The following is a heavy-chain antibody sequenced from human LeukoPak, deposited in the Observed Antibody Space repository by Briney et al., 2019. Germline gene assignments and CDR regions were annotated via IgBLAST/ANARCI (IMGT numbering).Heavy chain of an antibody. CDR1: GYTFAGYY. V-gene: IGHV1-2*02. Sequence: ASVKVSCKASGYTFAGYYMHWVRQAPGQGLEWMGWINPNSGGTNYAQKFQGRVTMTRDTSISTAYMELSRLRSDDTAVYYCARSNFSTSCYDYWGQGTLVTVSS. CDR3: ARSNFSTSCYDY. D-gene: IGHD2-2*01. J-gene: IGHJ4*02. CDR2: INPNSGGT.